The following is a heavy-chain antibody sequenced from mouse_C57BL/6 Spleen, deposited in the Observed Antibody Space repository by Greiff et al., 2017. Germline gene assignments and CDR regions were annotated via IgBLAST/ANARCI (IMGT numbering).Heavy chain of an antibody. V-gene: IGHV1-26*01. CDR2: INPNNGGT. CDR3: AGGSSYWYFDV. Sequence: VQLQQSGPELVKPGASVKISCKASGYTFTDYYMNWVKQSHGKSLEWIGDINPNNGGTSYNQKFKGKATLTVDKSSSTAYMGLRSLTSEDSAVYSCAGGSSYWYFDVWGTGTTVTVSS. D-gene: IGHD1-1*01. CDR1: GYTFTDYY. J-gene: IGHJ1*03.